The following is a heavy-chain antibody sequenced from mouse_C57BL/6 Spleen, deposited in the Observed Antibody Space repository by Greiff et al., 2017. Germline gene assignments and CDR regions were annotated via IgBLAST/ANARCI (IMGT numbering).Heavy chain of an antibody. CDR2: IDPNSGGT. Sequence: VQLQQPGAELVKPGASVKLSCKASGYTFTSYWMHWVKQRPGRGLEWIGRIDPNSGGTKYNEKFKSKATLPVDKPSSTAYMPLSSLTSEDSAVYYCARDGYYFDYWGQGTTLTVSS. V-gene: IGHV1-72*01. D-gene: IGHD2-3*01. CDR3: ARDGYYFDY. CDR1: GYTFTSYW. J-gene: IGHJ2*01.